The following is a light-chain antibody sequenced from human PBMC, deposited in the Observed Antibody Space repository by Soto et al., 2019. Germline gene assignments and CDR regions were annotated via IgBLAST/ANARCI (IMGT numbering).Light chain of an antibody. CDR1: QSISSW. CDR2: DAS. Sequence: DIQMTKYPSTLSASVGDRVTITCRASQSISSWLAWYQQKPGKAPKLLIYDASSLESGVPSRFSGSGSGTEFTLTISSLQPDDFATYYCQQYNSYSTFGQGTKVDIK. V-gene: IGKV1-5*01. J-gene: IGKJ1*01. CDR3: QQYNSYST.